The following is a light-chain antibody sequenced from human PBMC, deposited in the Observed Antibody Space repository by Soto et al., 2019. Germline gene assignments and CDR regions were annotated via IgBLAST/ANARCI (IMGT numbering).Light chain of an antibody. V-gene: IGKV1-6*01. CDR3: LQDYDYPRT. CDR1: QGIRND. J-gene: IGKJ1*01. CDR2: AAS. Sequence: AIQMTQSPSSLSASVGDRVTITCRASQGIRNDLGWYQQKPGKAPKLLIYAASYLQSGVPSRFSGRGSGTDFTPTISSLQPEDFATYYCLQDYDYPRTFGQGTKVEIK.